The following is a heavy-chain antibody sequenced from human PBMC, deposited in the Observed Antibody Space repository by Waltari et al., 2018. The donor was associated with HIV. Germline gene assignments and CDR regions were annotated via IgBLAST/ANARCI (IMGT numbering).Heavy chain of an antibody. J-gene: IGHJ4*02. Sequence: EVQLSDSGGGLVQPGGYLKLSCVASGFDLNIFAMNWVRQAPGKGLEWVSGIGGSGTKTFYADSVKGRFTISRDSSKNTLYLQMNSLRAEDTAVYYCAKTKGYDYGFYFDSWGQGTLVSVSS. V-gene: IGHV3-23*01. CDR2: IGGSGTKT. D-gene: IGHD5-18*01. CDR1: GFDLNIFA. CDR3: AKTKGYDYGFYFDS.